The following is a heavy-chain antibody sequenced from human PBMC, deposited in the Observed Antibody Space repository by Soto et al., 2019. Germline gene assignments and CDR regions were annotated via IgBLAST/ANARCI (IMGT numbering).Heavy chain of an antibody. CDR1: GFIFRNFG. V-gene: IGHV3-23*01. CDR2: LSGSRGRGDI. D-gene: IGHD5-12*01. CDR3: ANGLEDTTKNIEACFAS. J-gene: IGHJ4*02. Sequence: EVQLLESGGGLVQPGGSLRLSCAASGFIFRNFGMNWFRQAPGQGPEWVSGLSGSRGRGDIKYADSVKGRFTISRDNSRNTLYLQMDSLRGEDTAVYYCANGLEDTTKNIEACFASWGQGTLVTVSS.